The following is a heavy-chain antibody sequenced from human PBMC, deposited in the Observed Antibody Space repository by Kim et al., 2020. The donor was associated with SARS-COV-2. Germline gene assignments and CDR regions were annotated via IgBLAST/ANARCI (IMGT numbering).Heavy chain of an antibody. J-gene: IGHJ3*02. Sequence: SETLSLTCTVSGGSISSYYWSWIRQPPGKGLEWIGYIYYSGSTNYNPSLKSRVTISVDTSKNQFSLKLSSVTAADTAVYYCARDQGWTRAFDIWGQGTMVTVSS. CDR1: GGSISSYY. CDR3: ARDQGWTRAFDI. D-gene: IGHD6-19*01. V-gene: IGHV4-59*01. CDR2: IYYSGST.